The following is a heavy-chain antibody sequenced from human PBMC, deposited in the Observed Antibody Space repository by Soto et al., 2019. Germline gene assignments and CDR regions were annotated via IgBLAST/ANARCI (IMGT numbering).Heavy chain of an antibody. CDR1: GFTFSSYG. V-gene: IGHV3-30*18. Sequence: QVQLVESGGGVVQPGRSLGLSCAASGFTFSSYGMHWVRQAPGKGLEWVAVISYDGSNKYYADSVKGRFTISRDNSKNTLYLQMNSLRAEDTAVYYCAKVRHGRRWYFDLWGRGTLVTVSS. J-gene: IGHJ2*01. CDR2: ISYDGSNK. CDR3: AKVRHGRRWYFDL.